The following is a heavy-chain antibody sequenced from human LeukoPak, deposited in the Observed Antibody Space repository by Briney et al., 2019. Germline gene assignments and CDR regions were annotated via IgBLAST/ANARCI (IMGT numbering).Heavy chain of an antibody. D-gene: IGHD6-13*01. V-gene: IGHV3-23*01. Sequence: GGSLRLSCAASGFTFSSYALSWVRQAPGKGLEWVSAINDIGVGTYYADSVKGRFTVSRDNSKNTLYLQMYSLRAEDTAVYYCARGLIAAAGGAFDIWGQGTMVTVSS. CDR3: ARGLIAAAGGAFDI. J-gene: IGHJ3*02. CDR2: INDIGVGT. CDR1: GFTFSSYA.